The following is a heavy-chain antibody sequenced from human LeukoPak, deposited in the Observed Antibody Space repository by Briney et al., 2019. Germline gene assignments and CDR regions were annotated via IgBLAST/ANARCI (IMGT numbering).Heavy chain of an antibody. CDR1: GYSFTSYW. Sequence: GESLKISCKGSGYSFTSYWIGWVRQMPGKGLEWMGIIHPGDSDTRYSPSFQGHVTISADKSISTAYLQWSSLKASDTAMYYCARPRESSSPAFFDYWGQGTLVTVSS. CDR3: ARPRESSSPAFFDY. V-gene: IGHV5-51*01. D-gene: IGHD6-6*01. J-gene: IGHJ4*02. CDR2: IHPGDSDT.